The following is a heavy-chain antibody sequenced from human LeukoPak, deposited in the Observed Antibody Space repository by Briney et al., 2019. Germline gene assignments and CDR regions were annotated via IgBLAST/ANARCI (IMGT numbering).Heavy chain of an antibody. CDR1: GYTFTSYY. CDR2: INPSGGST. D-gene: IGHD2-2*01. Sequence: GASVKVSCKASGYTFTSYYMHWVRQAPGQGLEWMGIINPSGGSTSYAQKFQGRVTMTRDTSTSTVYMELSSLRSEDTAVYYCARDRVGGAAIEYYYYYYGMDVWGQGTTVTVSS. CDR3: ARDRVGGAAIEYYYYYYGMDV. V-gene: IGHV1-46*01. J-gene: IGHJ6*02.